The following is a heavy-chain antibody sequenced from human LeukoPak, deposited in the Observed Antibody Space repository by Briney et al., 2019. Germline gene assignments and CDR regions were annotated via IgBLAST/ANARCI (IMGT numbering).Heavy chain of an antibody. D-gene: IGHD3-10*01. Sequence: GASVKVSCTASGYIFSSNDINRVRQAAGQGLGWMGWMNTNGSNYGYKQKFQGRAAMTRSTYITTAYMELSSLRSEYTAVYYCARGPFGSGSFLYYWGQGNVVTASS. CDR3: ARGPFGSGSFLYY. V-gene: IGHV1-8*01. J-gene: IGHJ4*02. CDR2: MNTNGSNY. CDR1: GYIFSSND.